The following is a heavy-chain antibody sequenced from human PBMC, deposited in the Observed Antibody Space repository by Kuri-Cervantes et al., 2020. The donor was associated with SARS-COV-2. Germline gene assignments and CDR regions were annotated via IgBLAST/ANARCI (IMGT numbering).Heavy chain of an antibody. J-gene: IGHJ5*02. V-gene: IGHV1-69*04. CDR3: ARDEGDIVVVPAAIANPNWFDP. Sequence: SVKVSCKASGGTFSSYAISWVRQAPGQGLEWMGRVIPILGIANYAQKFQGRVTITADKSTSTAFMELSSLRSEDTAVYYCARDEGDIVVVPAAIANPNWFDPWGQGTLVTVSS. CDR2: VIPILGIA. D-gene: IGHD2-2*02. CDR1: GGTFSSYA.